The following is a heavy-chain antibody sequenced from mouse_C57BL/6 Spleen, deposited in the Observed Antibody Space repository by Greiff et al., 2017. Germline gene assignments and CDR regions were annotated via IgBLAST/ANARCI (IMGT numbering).Heavy chain of an antibody. D-gene: IGHD1-1*01. Sequence: VHLVESGPELVKPGASVKLSCKASGYTFTSYDINWVKQRPGQGLEWIGWIYPRDGSTKYNEKFKGKATLTVDTSSSTAYMELHSLTSEDSAVYFCARSGHYYGSSYDWYFDVWGTGTTVTVSS. CDR1: GYTFTSYD. J-gene: IGHJ1*03. CDR2: IYPRDGST. V-gene: IGHV1-85*01. CDR3: ARSGHYYGSSYDWYFDV.